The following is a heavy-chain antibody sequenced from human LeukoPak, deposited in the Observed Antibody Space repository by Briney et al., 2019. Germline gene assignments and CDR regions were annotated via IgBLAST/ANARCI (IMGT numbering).Heavy chain of an antibody. V-gene: IGHV4-31*03. J-gene: IGHJ6*04. Sequence: SPSVTSTVSVDSISGGVYYWSWISQHPGNGLEWIGYIYYSGSTYYNTSLKSRVTISVDTSKNQFSLKLSSVTAADTAVYYCARDDYGMDVWGKGTTVTVSS. CDR2: IYYSGST. CDR3: ARDDYGMDV. CDR1: VDSISGGVYY.